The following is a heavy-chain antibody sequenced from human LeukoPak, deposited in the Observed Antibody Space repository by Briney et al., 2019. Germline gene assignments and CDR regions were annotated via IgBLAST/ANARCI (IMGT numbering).Heavy chain of an antibody. CDR3: ARGSRGYSYG. V-gene: IGHV4-61*01. CDR1: GASVSSGSYY. Sequence: SETLSLTCTVSGASVSSGSYYWSWIRQPPGKGLEWIGYIYYSGSTNYNPSLKSRVTISVDTSKNQFSLKLSSVTAADTAVYYCARGSRGYSYGWGQGTLVTASS. J-gene: IGHJ4*02. D-gene: IGHD5-18*01. CDR2: IYYSGST.